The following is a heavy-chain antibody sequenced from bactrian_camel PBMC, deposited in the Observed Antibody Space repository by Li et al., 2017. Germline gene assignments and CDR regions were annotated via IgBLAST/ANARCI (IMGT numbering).Heavy chain of an antibody. CDR2: IDSDGST. D-gene: IGHD1*01. Sequence: HVQLVESGGGSVEAGGSLRLSCVATGYTDHPYCMGWFRQVSGQEREGVVGIDSDGSTSYADSVKGRFTISRDNAKNTVYLQMNSLKPEDTAVYYCVRSTDDGGLFGYWGQGTQVTVS. V-gene: IGHV3S9*01. J-gene: IGHJ4*01. CDR3: VRSTDDGGLFGY. CDR1: GYTDHPYC.